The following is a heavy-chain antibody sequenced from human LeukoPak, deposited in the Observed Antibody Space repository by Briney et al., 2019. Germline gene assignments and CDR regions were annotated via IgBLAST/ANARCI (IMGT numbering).Heavy chain of an antibody. Sequence: GGSLRLSCAASGFTFSTYAMSWVRQAPGKGLEWVSGISASGGSTYYADSVKGRFTISRDNSKNTLYLQMNSLRAEDTAVYYCAKDLIVVRSSNWYFDCWGQGTLVTVSS. D-gene: IGHD2-2*01. CDR2: ISASGGST. CDR1: GFTFSTYA. V-gene: IGHV3-23*01. J-gene: IGHJ4*02. CDR3: AKDLIVVRSSNWYFDC.